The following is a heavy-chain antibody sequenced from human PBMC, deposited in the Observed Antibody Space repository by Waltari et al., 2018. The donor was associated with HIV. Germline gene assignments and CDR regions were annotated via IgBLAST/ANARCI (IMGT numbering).Heavy chain of an antibody. CDR3: VRGYAAAAPYYGLDV. CDR2: VNHVGSA. CDR1: GGSFRGSY. J-gene: IGHJ6*02. D-gene: IGHD6-13*01. Sequence: VRLESWGTGPLKPSENLSLSCSVYGGSFRGSYWSWILQFPERGLEWIAEVNHVGSAKYNPSLESRVSISVDTSKKQFYLKVRSVTAADTAVYYCVRGYAAAAPYYGLDVWGQGTAVSVSS. V-gene: IGHV4-34*02.